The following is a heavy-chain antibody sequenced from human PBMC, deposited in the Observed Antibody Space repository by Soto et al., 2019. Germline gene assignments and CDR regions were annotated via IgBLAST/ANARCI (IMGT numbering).Heavy chain of an antibody. J-gene: IGHJ6*03. CDR2: IYYSVST. CDR1: GGSISSGGXX. D-gene: IGHD3-22*01. Sequence: TLSLTCXVSGGSISSGGXXWSXIXQHPGKGLEWIGYIYYSVSTHHHPSLKSRVTISVDTSKNQFSLKLSSVTAADTAVYYCARASEDSYYYYMDVWGKGTTVTVSS. CDR3: ARASEDSYYYYMDV. V-gene: IGHV4-31*03.